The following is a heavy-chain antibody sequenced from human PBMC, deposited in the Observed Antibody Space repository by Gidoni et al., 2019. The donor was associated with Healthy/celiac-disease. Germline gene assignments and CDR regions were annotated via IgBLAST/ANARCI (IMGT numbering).Heavy chain of an antibody. J-gene: IGHJ6*02. D-gene: IGHD5-18*01. CDR2: RSYDGSNI. CDR3: AKDRGYSYGLYYIYYYGMDV. Sequence: QVQLVESGGGVVQPGRSLRLSCEASGFTFSNYGMHWVRQAPGKGLEWVAVRSYDGSNIYYADSVKGRFTISRDNSKNTLYLQMNSLRAEDTAVYYCAKDRGYSYGLYYIYYYGMDVWGQGTTVTVSS. CDR1: GFTFSNYG. V-gene: IGHV3-30*18.